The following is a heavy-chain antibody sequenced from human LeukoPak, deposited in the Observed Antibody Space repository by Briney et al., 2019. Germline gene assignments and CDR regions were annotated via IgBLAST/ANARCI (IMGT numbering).Heavy chain of an antibody. CDR2: IHHAGST. D-gene: IGHD5-18*01. J-gene: IGHJ5*02. CDR1: DYYISSGHY. Sequence: PSETLSLTCTVSDYYISSGHYWGWIRQPPGKGLEWIANIHHAGSTYYNPSLKSRVTISVDTSKNQFSLKLNFVTAADTAVYYCARDIDKTAMLFKGFDTWGQGTLVTVSS. CDR3: ARDIDKTAMLFKGFDT. V-gene: IGHV4-38-2*02.